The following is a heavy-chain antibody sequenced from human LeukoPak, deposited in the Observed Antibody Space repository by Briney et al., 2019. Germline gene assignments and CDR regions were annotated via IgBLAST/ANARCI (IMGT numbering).Heavy chain of an antibody. V-gene: IGHV4-31*03. D-gene: IGHD5-18*01. J-gene: IGHJ4*02. CDR1: GGSISSGGYY. CDR3: ARRGYSYGFDY. CDR2: IYYSGST. Sequence: SETLSLTCTVSGGSISSGGYYWSWIRQHPGKGLEWIGYIYYSGSTYYNPSLKSRVTISVDTSKNQFSLKLSSVTAADTAVYYCARRGYSYGFDYWGQGTLVTVSS.